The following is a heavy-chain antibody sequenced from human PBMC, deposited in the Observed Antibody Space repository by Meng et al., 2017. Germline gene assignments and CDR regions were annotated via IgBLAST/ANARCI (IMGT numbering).Heavy chain of an antibody. CDR2: IYHSGST. D-gene: IGHD7-27*01. V-gene: IGHV4-4*02. Sequence: QVPVPASGPGLEKPSGTLAPNFAVSGGSHTSYKLRRWGPQPPGKGAVWSGEIYHSGSTNYNPSLKSRVTISVDKSKNQFSLKLSSVTAADTAVYYCARDGRSWDWGQGTLVTVSS. CDR1: GGSHTSYKL. J-gene: IGHJ4*02. CDR3: ARDGRSWD.